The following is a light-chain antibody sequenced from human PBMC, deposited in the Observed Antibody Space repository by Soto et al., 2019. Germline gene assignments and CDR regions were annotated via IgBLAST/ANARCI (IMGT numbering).Light chain of an antibody. CDR2: GAS. J-gene: IGKJ2*01. CDR1: QSVSSSY. Sequence: EIVLTQSPGTLSLSPGERATLSCRASQSVSSSYLAWYQQKPGQAPRLLIYGASSRATGIPDRFSGSGSGTDFPLTISRLEPEDFAVYYCQPYGSSPGTFGQGTKLEIK. V-gene: IGKV3-20*01. CDR3: QPYGSSPGT.